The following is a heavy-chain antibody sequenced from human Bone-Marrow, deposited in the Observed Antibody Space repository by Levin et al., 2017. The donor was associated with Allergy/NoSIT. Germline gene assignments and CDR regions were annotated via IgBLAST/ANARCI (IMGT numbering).Heavy chain of an antibody. CDR1: NYSISDGHY. CDR2: IYHRGST. J-gene: IGHJ6*03. CDR3: VREYYLDV. Sequence: LSQTLSLTCTVSNYSISDGHYWGWIRQPPGKGLEWFGNIYHRGSTYYNPSLKSRVTMSVDTSKNQFSLKLSSVTAADTAVYYCVREYYLDVWGKGTTVTVSS. V-gene: IGHV4-38-2*02.